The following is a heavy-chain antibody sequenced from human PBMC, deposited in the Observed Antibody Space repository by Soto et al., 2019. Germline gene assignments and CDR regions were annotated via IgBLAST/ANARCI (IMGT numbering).Heavy chain of an antibody. J-gene: IGHJ4*02. Sequence: GASVKVSCKASGYTFTSYGISWVRQAPGQGLEWMGWISAYNGNTNYAQGLQGRVTMTTDTSTSTAYMELRSLRSDDTAVYYCARDETQSWPMKGHTIRPFDYWGQGTQVTVSS. D-gene: IGHD6-13*01. CDR1: GYTFTSYG. V-gene: IGHV1-18*01. CDR2: ISAYNGNT. CDR3: ARDETQSWPMKGHTIRPFDY.